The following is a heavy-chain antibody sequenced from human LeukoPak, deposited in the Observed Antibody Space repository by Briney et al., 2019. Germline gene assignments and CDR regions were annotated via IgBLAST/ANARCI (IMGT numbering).Heavy chain of an antibody. CDR2: INQDGSEK. J-gene: IGHJ4*02. CDR3: AREGYYYDSTGYTYYFDY. D-gene: IGHD3-22*01. V-gene: IGHV3-7*01. CDR1: EFTLSRYW. Sequence: AGGSLRLSCAASEFTLSRYWMAWVRQAPGKGLAWVANINQDGSEKYYVDSVKGRFTISRDNAKNSLYLQMNSLRAEDTAVYYCAREGYYYDSTGYTYYFDYWGQGTLVTVSS.